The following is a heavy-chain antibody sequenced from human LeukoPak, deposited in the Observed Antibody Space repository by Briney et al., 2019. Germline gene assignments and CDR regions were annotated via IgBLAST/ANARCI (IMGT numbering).Heavy chain of an antibody. D-gene: IGHD1-26*01. V-gene: IGHV4-39*01. Sequence: KPSETLSLTCTVSGGSISSSSYYWGWIRQPPGKGLEWIGSIYYSGSTYYNPSLESRVTISVDTSKNQFSLKLSSVTAADTAVYYCARSLRVGASSRFDYWGQGTLVTVSS. CDR2: IYYSGST. J-gene: IGHJ4*02. CDR3: ARSLRVGASSRFDY. CDR1: GGSISSSSYY.